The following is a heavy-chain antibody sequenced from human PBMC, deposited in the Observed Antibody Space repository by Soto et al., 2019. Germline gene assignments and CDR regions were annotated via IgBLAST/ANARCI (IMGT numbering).Heavy chain of an antibody. CDR3: ARLGGGYYYGSGSYFNGFDS. V-gene: IGHV4-39*01. D-gene: IGHD3-10*01. J-gene: IGHJ4*02. CDR2: IYYSGST. Sequence: SETLSLTCTVSGGSISSSTYYWGWIRQPPGKGLEWIGNIYYSGSTYYKPSLKSRVAIFLDMSKNQFSLKLRSVTAADTAVYYCARLGGGYYYGSGSYFNGFDSWGQGTLVTVSS. CDR1: GGSISSSTYY.